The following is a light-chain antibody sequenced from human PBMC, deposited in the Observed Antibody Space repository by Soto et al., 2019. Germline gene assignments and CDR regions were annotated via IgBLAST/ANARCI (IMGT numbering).Light chain of an antibody. CDR3: VSYTSSTTYV. J-gene: IGLJ1*01. CDR1: SSDVGNYKY. CDR2: DVA. Sequence: QSALTQPASVSGSPGQSITISCTGTSSDVGNYKYVSWYQQHPGKAPKLIIYDVANRPSGVSNRFSGSKSGSTASLIISRLQTEDEADYYCVSYTSSTTYVFGTGTKLTVL. V-gene: IGLV2-14*03.